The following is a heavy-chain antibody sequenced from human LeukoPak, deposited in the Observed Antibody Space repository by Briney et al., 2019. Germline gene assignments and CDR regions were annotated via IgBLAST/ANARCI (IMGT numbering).Heavy chain of an antibody. CDR2: IYYSGST. V-gene: IGHV4-59*01. CDR1: GGSIRTYY. J-gene: IGHJ4*02. CDR3: AREPRSSSDPYYFDF. Sequence: SETLSLTCTVSGGSIRTYYWSWIRQPPGKGLEWIGYIYYSGSTNYNPSLESRVTISVDMSKNQFSLKLSSVTAADTAVYYCAREPRSSSDPYYFDFWGQGTLVTVSS. D-gene: IGHD6-25*01.